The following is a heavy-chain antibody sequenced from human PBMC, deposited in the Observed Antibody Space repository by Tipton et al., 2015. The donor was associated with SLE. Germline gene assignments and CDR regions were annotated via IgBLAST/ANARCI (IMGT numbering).Heavy chain of an antibody. Sequence: TLSLTCTVSGGSISSYYWGWIRQPPGKGLEWIGSVYYSGYTFYNPSLKSRVTISGDTSKNQFSLRVSSVTAADTAVYYCARGNYASESYYRLYMDVWGKGTTVSVSS. CDR2: VYYSGYT. CDR3: ARGNYASESYYRLYMDV. J-gene: IGHJ6*03. V-gene: IGHV4-39*07. CDR1: GGSISSYY. D-gene: IGHD3-10*01.